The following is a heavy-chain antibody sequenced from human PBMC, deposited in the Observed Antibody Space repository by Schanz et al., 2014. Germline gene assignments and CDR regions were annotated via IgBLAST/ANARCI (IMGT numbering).Heavy chain of an antibody. CDR3: AKDDTQVNGMDV. J-gene: IGHJ6*02. CDR1: GFTFSGYG. Sequence: QVQLVESGGGVVQPGRSLRLSCAASGFTFSGYGMHWVRQAPGKGLEWVAIISYDGRHKNYADSVKGRFTISRDNSKNTLHLQMNSLRVEDTAVYYCAKDDTQVNGMDVWGQGTTVLVSS. V-gene: IGHV3-30*18. CDR2: ISYDGRHK.